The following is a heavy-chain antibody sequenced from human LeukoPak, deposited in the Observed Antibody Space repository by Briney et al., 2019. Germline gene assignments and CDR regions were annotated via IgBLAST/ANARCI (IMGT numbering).Heavy chain of an antibody. Sequence: SEALSLTCTVSGGSISSSSYYWGWIRQPPGKGLEWIGSLYYSGSTYYNPSLKSRVTISVDTSKNQFSLKLSSVTAADTALYYCARHSRVVAFVTFDIWGQGTMVTVSS. CDR3: ARHSRVVAFVTFDI. CDR1: GGSISSSSYY. D-gene: IGHD3-22*01. V-gene: IGHV4-39*01. J-gene: IGHJ3*02. CDR2: LYYSGST.